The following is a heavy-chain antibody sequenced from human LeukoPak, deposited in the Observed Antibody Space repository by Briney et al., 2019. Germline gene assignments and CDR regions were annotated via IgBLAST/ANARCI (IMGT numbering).Heavy chain of an antibody. D-gene: IGHD3-10*01. CDR1: GFTFSRYA. Sequence: GESLRLSCSASGFTFSRYAMHWVRQAPGKGLEYVSAISSNGGSTYYADSVKGRFTISRDNSKNTLYLQMSSLRAEDTALYYCVKDGSGSYYTYYFDYWGQGTLVTVSS. V-gene: IGHV3-64D*06. CDR3: VKDGSGSYYTYYFDY. CDR2: ISSNGGST. J-gene: IGHJ4*02.